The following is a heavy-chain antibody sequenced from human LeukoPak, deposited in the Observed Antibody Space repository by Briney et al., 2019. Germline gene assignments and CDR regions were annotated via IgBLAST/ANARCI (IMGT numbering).Heavy chain of an antibody. J-gene: IGHJ4*02. V-gene: IGHV4-59*12. CDR2: IYYSGST. CDR3: ARAYCSSTSCYYGYFDY. Sequence: SETLSLTCTVSGGSISSYYWSWIRQPPGKGLEWIGYIYYSGSTNYNPSLKSRVTISVDTSKNQISLKLSSVTAADTAVYYCARAYCSSTSCYYGYFDYWGQGTLVTVSS. CDR1: GGSISSYY. D-gene: IGHD2-2*01.